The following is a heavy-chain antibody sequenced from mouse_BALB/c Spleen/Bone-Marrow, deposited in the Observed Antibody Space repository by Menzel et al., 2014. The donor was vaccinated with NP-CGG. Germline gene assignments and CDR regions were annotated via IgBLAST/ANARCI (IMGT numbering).Heavy chain of an antibody. Sequence: QVQLQQSGAELAKPGAPVKMSCKASGHTFTSYWMHWVKQRPVQGLEWIGYINPSTGYTEYNQKFKDKATLTADKSSSTAYMQLSSLTSEDSAVYYCARYDGYEAYWGQGTLVTVSA. D-gene: IGHD2-3*01. V-gene: IGHV1-7*01. CDR1: GHTFTSYW. CDR3: ARYDGYEAY. J-gene: IGHJ3*01. CDR2: INPSTGYT.